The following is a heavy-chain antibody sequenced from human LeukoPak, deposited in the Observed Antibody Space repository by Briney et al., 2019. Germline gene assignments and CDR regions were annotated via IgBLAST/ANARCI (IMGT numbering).Heavy chain of an antibody. CDR1: GYSVSSGYY. Sequence: SETLSLTCTVSGYSVSSGYYWGWIRQPPGKGLEWIGSIYHSGSTYYNPSLKSRVTISVDTSKNQFSLKLSSVTAADTAVYYCARRVGATSPYFDYWGQGTLVTVSS. CDR2: IYHSGST. J-gene: IGHJ4*02. V-gene: IGHV4-38-2*02. D-gene: IGHD1-26*01. CDR3: ARRVGATSPYFDY.